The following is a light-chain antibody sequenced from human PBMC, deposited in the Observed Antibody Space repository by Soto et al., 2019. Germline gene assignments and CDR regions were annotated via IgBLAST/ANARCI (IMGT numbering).Light chain of an antibody. J-gene: IGLJ1*01. CDR1: SSNIGSNT. CDR2: SNN. V-gene: IGLV1-44*01. Sequence: QSVLTQPPSASGTPGQRVTISCSGSSSNIGSNTVNWYQQLPGTAPKLLIYSNNQRPSGAPDRFSGSKSGTSAFLAISGLQSEDEADYYCAAWDDSLNGPYVFGTGTKVTVL. CDR3: AAWDDSLNGPYV.